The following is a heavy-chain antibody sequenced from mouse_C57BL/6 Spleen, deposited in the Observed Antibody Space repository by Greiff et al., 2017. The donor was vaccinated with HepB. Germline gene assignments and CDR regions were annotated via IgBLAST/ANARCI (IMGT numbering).Heavy chain of an antibody. J-gene: IGHJ1*03. Sequence: EVQVVESGGGLVQPGGSLKLSCAASGFTFSDYGMAWVRQAPRKGPEWVAFISNLAYSIYYADTVTGRFTISRENAKNTLYLEMSSLRSEDTAMYYCARSYSNFWYFDVWGTGTTVTVSS. CDR2: ISNLAYSI. CDR3: ARSYSNFWYFDV. V-gene: IGHV5-15*01. D-gene: IGHD2-5*01. CDR1: GFTFSDYG.